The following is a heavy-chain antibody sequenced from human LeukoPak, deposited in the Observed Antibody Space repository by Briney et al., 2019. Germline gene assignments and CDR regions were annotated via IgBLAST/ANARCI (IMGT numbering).Heavy chain of an antibody. D-gene: IGHD3-10*01. J-gene: IGHJ6*03. CDR1: GGSFSGYY. V-gene: IGHV4-34*01. CDR2: INHSGST. Sequence: SETLSLTCTVYGGSFSGYYWSWIRQPPGKGLEWIGEINHSGSTNYNPSLKSRVTISVDTSKNQFSLKLSSVTAADTAVYYCARHILDMVRGVITDYYYYYMDVWGKGTTVTISS. CDR3: ARHILDMVRGVITDYYYYYMDV.